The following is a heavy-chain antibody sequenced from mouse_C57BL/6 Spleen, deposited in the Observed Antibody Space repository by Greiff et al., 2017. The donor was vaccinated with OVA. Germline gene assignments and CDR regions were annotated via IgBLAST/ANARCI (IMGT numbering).Heavy chain of an antibody. Sequence: EVQLQQSGTVLARPGASVKMSCKTSGYTFTSYWMHWVKQRLGQGLEWIGAIYPGNSDTSYNQKFKGKAKLTAVTSASTAYMELSSLTNEDSAVYYCTYDYGDYAMDYWGQGTSVTVSS. CDR2: IYPGNSDT. V-gene: IGHV1-5*01. CDR1: GYTFTSYW. J-gene: IGHJ4*01. CDR3: TYDYGDYAMDY. D-gene: IGHD2-4*01.